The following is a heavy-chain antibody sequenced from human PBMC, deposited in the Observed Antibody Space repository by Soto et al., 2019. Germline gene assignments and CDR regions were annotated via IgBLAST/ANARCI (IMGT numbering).Heavy chain of an antibody. V-gene: IGHV1-46*01. CDR3: ARDRAVVVPAATTFYYYYGMDV. CDR1: GYTFTSYY. D-gene: IGHD2-2*01. Sequence: QVQLVQSGAEVKKPGASVKVSCKASGYTFTSYYMHWVRQAPGQGLEWMAIINRSGGSTSYAQKYQGRVTMTRDTSTSTVYMELSSLRSEDTAVYYCARDRAVVVPAATTFYYYYGMDVWGQGTTVTVSS. CDR2: INRSGGST. J-gene: IGHJ6*02.